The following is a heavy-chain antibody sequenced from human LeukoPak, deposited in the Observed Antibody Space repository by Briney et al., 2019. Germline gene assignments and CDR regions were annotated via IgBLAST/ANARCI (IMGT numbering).Heavy chain of an antibody. CDR1: GFTFSNYW. CDR2: IKHDGRAT. Sequence: GGSLRPSCAASGFTFSNYWMTWVRQAPGTGLGWVANIKHDGRATYYVDSVKGRFTISRDNAKNSLYLQMNSLRAEDTAVYYCARDKDIRAAGSDYWGQGTLVTVS. J-gene: IGHJ4*02. D-gene: IGHD6-13*01. CDR3: ARDKDIRAAGSDY. V-gene: IGHV3-7*01.